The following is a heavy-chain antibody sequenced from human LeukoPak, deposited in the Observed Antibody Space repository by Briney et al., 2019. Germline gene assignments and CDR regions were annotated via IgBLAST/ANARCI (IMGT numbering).Heavy chain of an antibody. CDR3: ARGGSGSGYLYYFDY. CDR1: GYSFSDFP. D-gene: IGHD3-10*01. J-gene: IGHJ4*02. V-gene: IGHV1-2*06. CDR2: FNSNSGGT. Sequence: ASVKVSCKTSGYSFSDFPIHWVRQAPGQGLEWMGRFNSNSGGTSYAQNFQGRVTMTSDTSISTAYMELSGLTSDDTAVYHCARGGSGSGYLYYFDYWGQGTLVSVSS.